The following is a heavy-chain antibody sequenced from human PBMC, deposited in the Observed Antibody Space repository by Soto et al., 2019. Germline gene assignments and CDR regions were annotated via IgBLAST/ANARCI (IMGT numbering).Heavy chain of an antibody. CDR2: ISYDGSNK. CDR1: GFTFSSYA. J-gene: IGHJ1*01. CDR3: ARERWQQ. V-gene: IGHV3-30-3*01. Sequence: GGSLRLSCAASGFTFSSYAMHWVRQAPGKGLEWVVVISYDGSNKYYADSVKGRFTISRDNSKNTLYLQMNSLRAEDTAVYYYARERWQQWGQGTLVTVSS. D-gene: IGHD2-15*01.